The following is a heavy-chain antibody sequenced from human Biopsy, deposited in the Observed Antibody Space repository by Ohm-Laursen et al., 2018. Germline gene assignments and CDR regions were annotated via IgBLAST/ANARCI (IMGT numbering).Heavy chain of an antibody. V-gene: IGHV1-69*11. CDR2: IIPILRTT. CDR1: TGTFNSYG. CDR3: AREAIGYQLPCDD. J-gene: IGHJ4*02. D-gene: IGHD2-2*01. Sequence: SSVKVSCKAPTGTFNSYGIIWVRQAPGQGFEWMGRIIPILRTTAYAQTFLGRVTITADSPTSTVDMELTSLTSDDTAVYFCAREAIGYQLPCDDWGQGTLVTVSS.